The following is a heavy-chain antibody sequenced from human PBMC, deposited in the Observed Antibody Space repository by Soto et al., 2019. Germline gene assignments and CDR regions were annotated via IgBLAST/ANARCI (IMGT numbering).Heavy chain of an antibody. Sequence: GGSLRLSCAVSGFTFSNYWMTWVRQAPGKGLEWVANIRQDGSENSYVGSVKGRFTISRDNAKNSLYLQMNSLRAEDTAVYYCARERGSKSLDVWGQGTTVTASS. CDR2: IRQDGSEN. CDR1: GFTFSNYW. V-gene: IGHV3-7*03. CDR3: ARERGSKSLDV. D-gene: IGHD2-15*01. J-gene: IGHJ6*02.